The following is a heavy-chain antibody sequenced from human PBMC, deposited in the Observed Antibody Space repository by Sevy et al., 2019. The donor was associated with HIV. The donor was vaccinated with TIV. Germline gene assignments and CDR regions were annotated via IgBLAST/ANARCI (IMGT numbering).Heavy chain of an antibody. CDR3: ARDDQDSWSGYYKVQYQYIMDV. D-gene: IGHD3-3*01. J-gene: IGHJ6*02. V-gene: IGHV4-4*07. CDR2: IYSSGTA. Sequence: SETLSLTGTVSGGSINNYWWGWIRQPAGKGLEWIGRIYSSGTADDNPSLKSRVTMSVDTARNQFSLKRSSVTAADTAVYFCARDDQDSWSGYYKVQYQYIMDVWGQGTTVTVSS. CDR1: GGSINNYW.